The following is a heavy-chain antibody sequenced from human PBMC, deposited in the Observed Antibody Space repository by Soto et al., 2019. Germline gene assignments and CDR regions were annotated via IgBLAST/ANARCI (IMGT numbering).Heavy chain of an antibody. CDR2: ISSSSSTI. Sequence: EVQLVESGGGLVQPGGSLRLSCAASGFTFSSYSMNWVRQAPGKGLEWVSYISSSSSTIYYADSVKGRFTISRDNAKNSLYLQMNSLRDEDTAVYYCARGTEVPAAIVDYYGMDVWGLGTTVTVSS. V-gene: IGHV3-48*02. J-gene: IGHJ6*02. D-gene: IGHD2-2*01. CDR3: ARGTEVPAAIVDYYGMDV. CDR1: GFTFSSYS.